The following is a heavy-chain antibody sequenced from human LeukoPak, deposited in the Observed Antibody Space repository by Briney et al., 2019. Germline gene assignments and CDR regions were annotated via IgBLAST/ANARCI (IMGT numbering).Heavy chain of an antibody. CDR3: ARLIYYDFWF. D-gene: IGHD3-3*01. CDR2: IYYSGST. CDR1: GGSISSYY. J-gene: IGHJ4*02. V-gene: IGHV4-59*08. Sequence: SETLSLTCTVSGGSISSYYWSWIRQPPGKGLEWIGYIYYSGSTYYNPSLKSRVTISVDTSKNQFSLKLSSVTAADTAVYYCARLIYYDFWFWGQGTLVTVSS.